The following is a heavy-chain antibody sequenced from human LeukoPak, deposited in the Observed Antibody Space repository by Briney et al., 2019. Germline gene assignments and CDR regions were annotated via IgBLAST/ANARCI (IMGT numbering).Heavy chain of an antibody. CDR2: IYSRGST. CDR1: GASISSYY. D-gene: IGHD6-13*01. J-gene: IGHJ4*02. CDR3: ASGPYPAAGTDHQFDY. Sequence: SETLSLTCTVSGASISSYYWSWIRQPPGKGLEWIGYIYSRGSTHYNPSLKSRVTISVDTSKNQFSLKLSSVTAADTAVYYCASGPYPAAGTDHQFDYWGLGTLVTVSS. V-gene: IGHV4-59*01.